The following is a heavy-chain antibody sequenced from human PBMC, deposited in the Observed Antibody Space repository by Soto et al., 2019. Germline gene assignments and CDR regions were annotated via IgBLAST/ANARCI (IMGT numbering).Heavy chain of an antibody. CDR3: ARGLGGYYGSGSYDNTYYYYYYGMDV. V-gene: IGHV4-59*01. Sequence: SETLSLTCTVSGGSISSYYWSWIRQPPGKGLEWIGYIYYSGSTNYNPSLKSRVTISVDTSKNQFSLKLSSVTAADTAVYYCARGLGGYYGSGSYDNTYYYYYYGMDVWGQGTTVT. CDR2: IYYSGST. J-gene: IGHJ6*02. CDR1: GGSISSYY. D-gene: IGHD3-10*01.